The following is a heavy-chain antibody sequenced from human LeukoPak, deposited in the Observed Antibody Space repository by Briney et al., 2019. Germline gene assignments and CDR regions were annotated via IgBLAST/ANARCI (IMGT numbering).Heavy chain of an antibody. J-gene: IGHJ4*02. CDR3: AKAAFRTTVTKGGYFDY. D-gene: IGHD4-17*01. CDR2: ISGSGGST. CDR1: GFTFSSYA. Sequence: GGSLRLSCAASGFTFSSYAMSWVRQAPGKGLEWVSAISGSGGSTYYADSVKGRFTISRDNSKNMLYLQMNSLRAEDTAVYYCAKAAFRTTVTKGGYFDYWGQGTLVTVSS. V-gene: IGHV3-23*01.